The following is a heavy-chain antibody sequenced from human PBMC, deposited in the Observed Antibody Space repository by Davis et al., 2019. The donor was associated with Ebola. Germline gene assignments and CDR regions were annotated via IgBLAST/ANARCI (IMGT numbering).Heavy chain of an antibody. Sequence: ASVKVSCKASGYTFTGYHVHWVRQAPGQGLEWMGWINTNTGNPTYAQGFTGRFVFSLDTSVSTAYLQISSLKAEDTAVYYCARGRQLTDYWGQGTLVTVSS. D-gene: IGHD1-1*01. CDR2: INTNTGNP. J-gene: IGHJ4*02. CDR3: ARGRQLTDY. V-gene: IGHV7-4-1*02. CDR1: GYTFTGYH.